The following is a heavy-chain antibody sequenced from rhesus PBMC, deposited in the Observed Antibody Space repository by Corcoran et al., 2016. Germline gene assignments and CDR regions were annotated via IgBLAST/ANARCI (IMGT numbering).Heavy chain of an antibody. CDR1: GFTFSSYG. Sequence: EVQLVETGGGLVQPGGSLKLSCAASGFTFSSYGMSWVRQAPGKGLEWVSAINSGGGSTYYEDSVKGRLTISRDNSKNTLSLQMNSLRAEDTAVYYCAKNTNFWTGYYFDYCGQGILLTVPS. J-gene: IGHJ4*01. CDR3: AKNTNFWTGYYFDY. CDR2: INSGGGST. V-gene: IGHV3S5*01. D-gene: IGHD3-3*01.